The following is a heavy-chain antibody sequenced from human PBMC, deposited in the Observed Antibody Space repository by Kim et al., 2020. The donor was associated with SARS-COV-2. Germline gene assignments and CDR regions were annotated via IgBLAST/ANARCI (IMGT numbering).Heavy chain of an antibody. CDR1: GFTFSSYG. CDR3: ARDKGGIAVAGTLDY. J-gene: IGHJ4*02. Sequence: GGSLRLSCPASGFTFSSYGMHWVRQAPGKGLEWVAVIWYDGSNKYYADSVKGRFTISRDNSKNTLYLQMNSLRAEDTAVYYCARDKGGIAVAGTLDYWGQGTLVTVSS. V-gene: IGHV3-33*01. D-gene: IGHD6-19*01. CDR2: IWYDGSNK.